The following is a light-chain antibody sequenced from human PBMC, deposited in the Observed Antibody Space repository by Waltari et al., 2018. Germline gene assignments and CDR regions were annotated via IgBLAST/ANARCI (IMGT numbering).Light chain of an antibody. CDR3: QQRSNWPGT. V-gene: IGKV3-11*01. CDR2: DIS. J-gene: IGKJ1*01. CDR1: QSFRTY. Sequence: EIVLTQSPATLSLSPGEPATLSCRASQSFRTYLAWYQQRPGQPPRLLIYDISKRAAGIPARFSGSGSGTDFTLTISSLEPEDFAIYYCQQRSNWPGTFGQGTKVEIK.